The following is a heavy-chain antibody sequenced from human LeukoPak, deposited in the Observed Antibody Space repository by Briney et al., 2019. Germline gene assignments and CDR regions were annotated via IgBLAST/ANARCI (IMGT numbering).Heavy chain of an antibody. V-gene: IGHV5-10-1*01. Sequence: GESLKISCKGSGYSFTSYWISWVRQMPGKGLEWMGRIDPSDSYTNYSSSFQGHVTISADKSISTAYLQWSSLKASDTAMYYCARAGTTVYYYGMDVWGKGTTVTVSS. CDR1: GYSFTSYW. J-gene: IGHJ6*04. D-gene: IGHD1-1*01. CDR2: IDPSDSYT. CDR3: ARAGTTVYYYGMDV.